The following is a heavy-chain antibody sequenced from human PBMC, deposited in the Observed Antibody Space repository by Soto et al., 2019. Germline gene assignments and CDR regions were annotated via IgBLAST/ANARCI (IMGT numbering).Heavy chain of an antibody. J-gene: IGHJ4*02. CDR1: GFTFTSYG. CDR2: ISYDGGLQ. D-gene: IGHD5-18*01. Sequence: ESGGGMVQPGRSLRLSCAASGFTFTSYGMHWVRQAPGTRLEWVAVISYDGGLQHYADSVKGRFTISRDNSKNMVLLQMNSLRAEDTAVYYCVSDRGYGHASVPYSWGQGTLVSVSS. V-gene: IGHV3-30*03. CDR3: VSDRGYGHASVPYS.